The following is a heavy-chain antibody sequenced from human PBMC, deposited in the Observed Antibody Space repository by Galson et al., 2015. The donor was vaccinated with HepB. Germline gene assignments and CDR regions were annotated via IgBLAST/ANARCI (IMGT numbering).Heavy chain of an antibody. J-gene: IGHJ6*02. V-gene: IGHV1-69*04. CDR2: IIPILGIA. CDR1: GGTFSSYA. Sequence: SCKASGGTFSSYAISWVRQAPGQGLEWTGRIIPILGIANYAQKFQGRVTITADKSTSTAYMEPSSLRSEDTAVYYCARDRTVPAAMDYYYGMDVWGQGTTVTVSS. D-gene: IGHD2-2*01. CDR3: ARDRTVPAAMDYYYGMDV.